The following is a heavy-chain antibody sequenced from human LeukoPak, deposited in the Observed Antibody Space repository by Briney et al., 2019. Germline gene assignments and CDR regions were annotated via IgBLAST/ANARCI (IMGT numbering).Heavy chain of an antibody. Sequence: SSETLSLTCTVSGGSISSYYWSWIRQPAEKGLEWIGRIYTSGSTNYNPSLKSRVTMPVDTSKNQFSLKLSSVTAADTAVYYCAREAVAGNDYWGQGTLVTVSS. CDR1: GGSISSYY. CDR2: IYTSGST. D-gene: IGHD6-19*01. CDR3: AREAVAGNDY. V-gene: IGHV4-4*07. J-gene: IGHJ4*02.